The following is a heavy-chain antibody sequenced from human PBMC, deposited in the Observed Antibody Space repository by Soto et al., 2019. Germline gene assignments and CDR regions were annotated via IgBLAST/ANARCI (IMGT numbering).Heavy chain of an antibody. V-gene: IGHV5-51*01. CDR2: IYPGDSDT. CDR1: GYSFTSYW. Sequence: GESLKISCKGSGYSFTSYWIGWVRQMPGKGLEWMGIIYPGDSDTRYSPSFQGQVTISADKSISTAYLQWSSLKASDTAMYYCARRNYDFWSGPRTAFDIWGQGTMVTVS. J-gene: IGHJ3*02. CDR3: ARRNYDFWSGPRTAFDI. D-gene: IGHD3-3*01.